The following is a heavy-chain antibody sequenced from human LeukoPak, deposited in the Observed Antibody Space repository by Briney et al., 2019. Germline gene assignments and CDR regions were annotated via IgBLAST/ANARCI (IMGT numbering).Heavy chain of an antibody. J-gene: IGHJ5*02. CDR1: GFTFSSYA. Sequence: GGSLRLSCAASGFTFSSYAMHWVRQAPGKGLEWVAVISYDGSNKYYADSVKGRFTISRDNSKNTLYLQMNSLRAEDTAVYYCARDRLPDYYGSFWFDPWGQGTPVTVSS. D-gene: IGHD3-10*01. CDR2: ISYDGSNK. V-gene: IGHV3-30*04. CDR3: ARDRLPDYYGSFWFDP.